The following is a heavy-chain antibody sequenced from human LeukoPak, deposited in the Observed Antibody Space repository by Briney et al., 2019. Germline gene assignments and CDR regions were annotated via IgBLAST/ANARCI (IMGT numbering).Heavy chain of an antibody. V-gene: IGHV3-66*02. CDR1: GFTVSDNY. J-gene: IGHJ4*02. D-gene: IGHD6-13*01. CDR3: KSGGAAPGSFDN. Sequence: GGSLRLSCAASGFTVSDNYMSWVRLPPGKGLEFVSALYPGGKTYYADSVKGRFFISSDTSKNTVDVQMTSLRVEDTAVYYCKSGGAAPGSFDNWGQGTLVTVSP. CDR2: LYPGGKT.